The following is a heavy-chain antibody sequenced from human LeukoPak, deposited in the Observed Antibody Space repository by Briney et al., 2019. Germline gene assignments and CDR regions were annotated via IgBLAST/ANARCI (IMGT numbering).Heavy chain of an antibody. Sequence: PGGSLRLSCAASGFTFSSYAMSWVRQAPGKGLEWVSAISGSGGSTYYADSVKGRFTISRDNSKNTLYLQMNSLRAEDTAVYYCAKESTAGVVVPDAFDIWGQGTMVTASS. V-gene: IGHV3-23*01. CDR1: GFTFSSYA. CDR2: ISGSGGST. J-gene: IGHJ3*02. D-gene: IGHD3-22*01. CDR3: AKESTAGVVVPDAFDI.